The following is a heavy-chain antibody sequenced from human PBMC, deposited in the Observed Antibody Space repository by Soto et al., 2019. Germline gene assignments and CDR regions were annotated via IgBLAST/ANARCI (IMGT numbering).Heavy chain of an antibody. CDR2: IIPIFGTA. CDR1: GGTFSSYA. D-gene: IGHD2-15*01. J-gene: IGHJ6*02. CDR3: ASYPPGGGSSIYYYYGMDV. Sequence: SVKVSCKASGGTFSSYAISWVRQAPGQGLEWMGGIIPIFGTANYAQKFQGRVTITADKSTSTAYMELSSLRSEDTAVYYCASYPPGGGSSIYYYYGMDVWGQGTTVTVSS. V-gene: IGHV1-69*06.